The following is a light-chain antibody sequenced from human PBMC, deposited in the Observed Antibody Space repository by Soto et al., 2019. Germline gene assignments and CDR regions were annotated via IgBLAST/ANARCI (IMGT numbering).Light chain of an antibody. CDR3: QEYDTAPWT. CDR2: AAS. V-gene: IGKV3-20*01. CDR1: QSISISY. Sequence: EIVLTQSPGTLSLSPGERAILSCRATQSISISYLAWFQQKPGQPPRLLIYAASSRATGIPDRFSGSGSGTDFTLTISRLRPEDFAVYYCQEYDTAPWTFGQGTKVELK. J-gene: IGKJ1*01.